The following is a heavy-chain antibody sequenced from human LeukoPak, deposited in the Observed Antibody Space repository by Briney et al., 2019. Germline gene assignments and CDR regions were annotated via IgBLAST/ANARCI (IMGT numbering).Heavy chain of an antibody. D-gene: IGHD3-22*01. V-gene: IGHV4-59*01. J-gene: IGHJ4*02. CDR3: ARDVREGYYDSSGYYSDY. Sequence: PSETLSLTCTVSGGSISSYYWSWIRQPPGKGLEWIGYIYYSGGTNYNPSLKSRVTISVDTSKNQFSLKLSSVTAADTAVYYCARDVREGYYDSSGYYSDYWGQGTLVTVSS. CDR2: IYYSGGT. CDR1: GGSISSYY.